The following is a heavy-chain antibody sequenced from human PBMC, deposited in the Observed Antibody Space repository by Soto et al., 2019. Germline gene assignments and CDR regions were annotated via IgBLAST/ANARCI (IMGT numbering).Heavy chain of an antibody. Sequence: PGGSLRLSCAASGFTFSSYSMNWVRQAPGKGLEWVSYISFGSSTIFYADSVRGRFTISRDNAKNSLYLQMNALRDEDTAVYYCARDNGMAGSFDPWGQGTLVTVSS. CDR3: ARDNGMAGSFDP. CDR1: GFTFSSYS. V-gene: IGHV3-48*02. D-gene: IGHD2-8*01. J-gene: IGHJ5*02. CDR2: ISFGSSTI.